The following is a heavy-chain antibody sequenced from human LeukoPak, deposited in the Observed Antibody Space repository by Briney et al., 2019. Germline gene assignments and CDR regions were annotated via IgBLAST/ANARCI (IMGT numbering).Heavy chain of an antibody. Sequence: SETLSLTCTVSGASISSGAYYWRWIRQHPGKGLEWIGYIYDSGTTYYNPSLKSRVTISLHTSKSQFSLKLSSVTAADTAVYFCARDRTGYFFDDWGQGTLVTVSS. CDR2: IYDSGTT. J-gene: IGHJ4*02. CDR3: ARDRTGYFFDD. CDR1: GASISSGAYY. V-gene: IGHV4-31*03.